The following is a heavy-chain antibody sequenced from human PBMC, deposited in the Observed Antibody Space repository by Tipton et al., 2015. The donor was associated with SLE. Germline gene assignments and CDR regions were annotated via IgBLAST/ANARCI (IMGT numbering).Heavy chain of an antibody. Sequence: TLSLTCDVSGYSIISGSFYWGWIRQSPGKGLEWIGSIYHSGSDYYNPSFRSRVTILVDTSKKQFSLNLASVTAADTAVYYCVICSPAGCAYFDYWGQGRLVTVSS. V-gene: IGHV4-38-2*01. CDR2: IYHSGSD. J-gene: IGHJ4*02. CDR1: GYSIISGSFY. CDR3: VICSPAGCAYFDY. D-gene: IGHD2-15*01.